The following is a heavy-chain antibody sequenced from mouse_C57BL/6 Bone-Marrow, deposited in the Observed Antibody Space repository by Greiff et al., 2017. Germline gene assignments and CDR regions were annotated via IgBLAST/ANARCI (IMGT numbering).Heavy chain of an antibody. Sequence: QVQLQQPGAELVMPGASVKLSCKASGYTFTSYWMHWVKQRPGQGLEWIGEIDPSDSYTNYNQKFKGKSTLTVDKSSSTAYMQLSSLTSEDSAVYYCARRGDFYYGSSCYFDYWGQGTTLTVSS. CDR2: IDPSDSYT. J-gene: IGHJ2*01. V-gene: IGHV1-69*01. CDR3: ARRGDFYYGSSCYFDY. D-gene: IGHD1-1*01. CDR1: GYTFTSYW.